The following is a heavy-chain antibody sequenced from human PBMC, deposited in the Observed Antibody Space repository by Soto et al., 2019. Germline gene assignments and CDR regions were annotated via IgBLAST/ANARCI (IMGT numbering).Heavy chain of an antibody. Sequence: QVQLVQSGAEVKKPGSSVRVSYKASGDTFTFYSINWVRQAPGLGLEWMGRINPILSMSNYAQRFQGRVTMTADKSTSTAYMELSSLRSEDTAMYYCASSYGSGYRAFDYWGQVALVTVSS. V-gene: IGHV1-69*02. CDR2: INPILSMS. CDR1: GDTFTFYS. J-gene: IGHJ4*02. CDR3: ASSYGSGYRAFDY. D-gene: IGHD3-10*01.